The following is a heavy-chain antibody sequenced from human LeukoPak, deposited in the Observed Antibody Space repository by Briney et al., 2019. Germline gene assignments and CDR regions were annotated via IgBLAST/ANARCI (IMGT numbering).Heavy chain of an antibody. J-gene: IGHJ4*02. D-gene: IGHD4-23*01. CDR1: GGSISSYY. Sequence: SETLSLTCTVSGGSISSYYWSWIRQPPGKGLEWIGYIYYSGSTNYNPSLKSRVTISVDTSKNQFSLKLSSVTAADTAVYYCARYHGGFDYWGQGTLVTVSS. CDR2: IYYSGST. V-gene: IGHV4-59*01. CDR3: ARYHGGFDY.